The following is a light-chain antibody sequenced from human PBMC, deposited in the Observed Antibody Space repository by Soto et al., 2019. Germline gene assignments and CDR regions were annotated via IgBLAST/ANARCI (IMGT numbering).Light chain of an antibody. Sequence: QSVLTQPASVSGSPGQSITISCTGTSSDVGGYNYVSWYQQHPGKAPKLMIYEVSNRPSGVSNRFSGSKSGNTASLTISGLQDEDEADYYCQSYDSSMSAYVLGTGTKVTVL. CDR2: EVS. CDR1: SSDVGGYNY. J-gene: IGLJ1*01. V-gene: IGLV2-14*01. CDR3: QSYDSSMSAYV.